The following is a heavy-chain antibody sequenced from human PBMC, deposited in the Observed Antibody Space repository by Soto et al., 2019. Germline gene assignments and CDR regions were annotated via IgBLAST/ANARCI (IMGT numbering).Heavy chain of an antibody. CDR1: GGSISSGGYY. Sequence: SETLSLTCTVSGGSISSGGYYWSWIRQHPGKGLEWIGYIYYSGSTYYNPSLKSRVTISVDTSKNQFSLKLSSVTAADTAVYYCARVTRIAAAGKSEYFEHWGQGTLVTVSS. D-gene: IGHD6-13*01. V-gene: IGHV4-31*03. J-gene: IGHJ1*01. CDR3: ARVTRIAAAGKSEYFEH. CDR2: IYYSGST.